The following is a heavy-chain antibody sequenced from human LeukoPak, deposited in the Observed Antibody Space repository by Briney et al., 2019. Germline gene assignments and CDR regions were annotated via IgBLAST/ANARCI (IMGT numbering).Heavy chain of an antibody. J-gene: IGHJ6*02. Sequence: SVKVSCKVSGGTFSKNSISWVRQAPGQGLEWMGRTIPIVGVEHYAQKFQGRVTITADMSTSTAYMDLSSLRSDDTAVYYCARVKAVGVPVAIDAYFDYGMDVWGQGTTVIVSS. CDR2: TIPIVGVE. CDR3: ARVKAVGVPVAIDAYFDYGMDV. D-gene: IGHD3-16*01. CDR1: GGTFSKNS. V-gene: IGHV1-69*02.